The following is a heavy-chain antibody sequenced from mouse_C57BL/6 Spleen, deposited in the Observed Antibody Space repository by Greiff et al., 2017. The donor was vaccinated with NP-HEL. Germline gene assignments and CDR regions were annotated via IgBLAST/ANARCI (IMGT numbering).Heavy chain of an antibody. Sequence: VQLQQPGAELVKPGASVKLSCKASGYTFTSSWMPWVKQRPGQGLEWIGMIPPNSGSTNYNEKFKSKATLTVDKASSTAYMQLSSLTSEDSAVYYCAKDHSPDAMDYWGQGTSVTVSS. J-gene: IGHJ4*01. CDR2: IPPNSGST. CDR3: AKDHSPDAMDY. V-gene: IGHV1-64*01. D-gene: IGHD1-2*01. CDR1: GYTFTSSW.